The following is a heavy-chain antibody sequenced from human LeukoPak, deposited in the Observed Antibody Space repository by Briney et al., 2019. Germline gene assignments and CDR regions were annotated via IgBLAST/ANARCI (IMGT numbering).Heavy chain of an antibody. V-gene: IGHV4-39*01. D-gene: IGHD3-22*01. J-gene: IGHJ4*02. Sequence: PSETLSLTCTVSGGSISSSSYYWVWIRQPPGKGLEWIGSLYYSGSTHYKPSLKSRVAIFVDTSKNQFSLRLSSVTAADTAVYYCAEYRSTSGYVDSWGQGTLVTVSS. CDR1: GGSISSSSYY. CDR3: AEYRSTSGYVDS. CDR2: LYYSGST.